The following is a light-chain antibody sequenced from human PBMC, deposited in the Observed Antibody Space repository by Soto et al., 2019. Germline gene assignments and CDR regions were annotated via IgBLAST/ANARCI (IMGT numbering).Light chain of an antibody. CDR1: QSVTSNY. V-gene: IGKV3-20*01. CDR3: QQYSNPPWT. J-gene: IGKJ1*01. Sequence: VLTQSPGTLSLSPGEGAALSCRASQSVTSNYLAWYRQKPGQAPRLLIYAISSRAAGIPDRFIGTGSGTDFTLTITSLEPEDSAVYYCQQYSNPPWTFGRGTRVEV. CDR2: AIS.